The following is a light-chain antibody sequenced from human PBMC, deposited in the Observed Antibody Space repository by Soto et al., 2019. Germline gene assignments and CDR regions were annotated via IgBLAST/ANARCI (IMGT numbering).Light chain of an antibody. CDR3: SSYAGSNNFDV. J-gene: IGLJ1*01. CDR2: EVS. CDR1: SSDVGGYSF. V-gene: IGLV2-8*01. Sequence: QSVLTQPPSASGSPGQSVTISCTGTSSDVGGYSFVSWYQHHPGKAPKLMIYEVSKRPSGVPDRFSGSKSGNTASLTVSGLQAEDEADYYCSSYAGSNNFDVFGTGTKLTVL.